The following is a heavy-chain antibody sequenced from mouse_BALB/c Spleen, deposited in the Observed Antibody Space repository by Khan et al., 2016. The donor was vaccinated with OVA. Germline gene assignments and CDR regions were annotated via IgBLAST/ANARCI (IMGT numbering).Heavy chain of an antibody. CDR3: ARAGWDGFAY. J-gene: IGHJ3*01. V-gene: IGHV1-77*01. Sequence: QVQLKQSGPELVKPGASVKMSCKASGYTFTDYVMNWVKQRNGQGLEWIGQIYPGSDSTYYNEKFKGKATLTADRSSSTAYMQLSNLTSEDSAVYCCARAGWDGFAYWGQGTLVTVSA. CDR1: GYTFTDYV. CDR2: IYPGSDST. D-gene: IGHD4-1*01.